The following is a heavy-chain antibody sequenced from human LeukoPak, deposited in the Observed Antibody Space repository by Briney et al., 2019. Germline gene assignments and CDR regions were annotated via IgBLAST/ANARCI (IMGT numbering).Heavy chain of an antibody. D-gene: IGHD5-18*01. CDR1: GYTFSTYY. Sequence: GASGKVSCKASGYTFSTYYMYWVRQSPGQGLEWMGAINPTGTDTIYAQTFQGRVTMTRDLSTSTVYMELSSLRSEDTAVYYCVRDGYNYGSNWFDPWGQGTLVTVSS. CDR2: INPTGTDT. CDR3: VRDGYNYGSNWFDP. J-gene: IGHJ5*02. V-gene: IGHV1-46*01.